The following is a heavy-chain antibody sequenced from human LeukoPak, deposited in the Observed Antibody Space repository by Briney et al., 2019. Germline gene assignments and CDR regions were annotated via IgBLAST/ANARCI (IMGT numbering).Heavy chain of an antibody. Sequence: GGSLRLSCAASGFTFTGYAMSWVRQAPGKGLEWVGHIKSKIDGGTTDYAVPVKGRFTISRDESKNTLYLQINSLKIEDTAVYYCTTDLGGGYRFDYWGQGTLLTVSS. D-gene: IGHD1-1*01. J-gene: IGHJ4*02. CDR2: IKSKIDGGTT. CDR1: GFTFTGYA. CDR3: TTDLGGGYRFDY. V-gene: IGHV3-15*01.